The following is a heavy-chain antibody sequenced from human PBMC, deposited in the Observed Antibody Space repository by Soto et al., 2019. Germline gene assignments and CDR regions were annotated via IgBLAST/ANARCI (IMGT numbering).Heavy chain of an antibody. CDR2: IHYSGTT. V-gene: IGHV4-59*11. Sequence: QVQLQESGPGLVKPSETLSLTCTVSGGSMSGHYWSWIRQSPGKGLEWIAYIHYSGTTKYNPSLKSLLTISADTSNNQFSRTLYSVTAADTAVYYGVRTLSSGRQESWGQGTMVTVAS. J-gene: IGHJ1*01. CDR3: VRTLSSGRQES. D-gene: IGHD3-10*01. CDR1: GGSMSGHY.